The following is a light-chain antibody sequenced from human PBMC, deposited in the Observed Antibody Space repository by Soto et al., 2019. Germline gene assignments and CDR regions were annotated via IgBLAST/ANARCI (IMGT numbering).Light chain of an antibody. CDR2: DVS. V-gene: IGLV2-11*01. J-gene: IGLJ2*01. Sequence: QSVLTQPRSVSGSPGQSVTISCTGTSSDVGGYNYVSWYQQHPGKAPKLMIYDVSKRPSGVPDRFSGSKSDNTASLTISGLQAEDEADYYCCSYAGSYTLFGGGTKLTVL. CDR3: CSYAGSYTL. CDR1: SSDVGGYNY.